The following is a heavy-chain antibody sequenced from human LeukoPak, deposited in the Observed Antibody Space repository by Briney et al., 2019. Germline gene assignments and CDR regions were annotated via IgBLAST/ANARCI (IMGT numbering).Heavy chain of an antibody. V-gene: IGHV3-66*01. Sequence: GGSLRLSCAASGFTVSSNYMSWVRQAPGKGLEWVSVIYSGGSTYYADSVKGRFTISRDNSKNTLYLQMNSLRAEDTAVYYCAREEDGAVVPDGATYYYYYGMDVWGQGTTVTVSS. CDR3: AREEDGAVVPDGATYYYYYGMDV. CDR1: GFTVSSNY. CDR2: IYSGGST. D-gene: IGHD2-2*01. J-gene: IGHJ6*02.